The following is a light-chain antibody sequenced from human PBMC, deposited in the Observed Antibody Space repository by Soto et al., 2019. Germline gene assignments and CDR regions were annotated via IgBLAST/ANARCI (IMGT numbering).Light chain of an antibody. CDR2: DAS. CDR1: RSISNW. J-gene: IGKJ1*01. CDR3: QQYETFSGT. Sequence: DIQMTQSPSTLSASVGDRVTITCRASRSISNWLAWYQQRPGIAPKLLIYDASALPRGVPSRFSGSGSGTKFTLTIASLQPDDFATYYCQQYETFSGTFGPGTKVDIK. V-gene: IGKV1-5*01.